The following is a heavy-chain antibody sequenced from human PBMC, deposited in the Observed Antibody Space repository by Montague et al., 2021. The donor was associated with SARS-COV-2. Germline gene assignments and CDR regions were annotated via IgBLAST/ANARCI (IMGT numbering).Heavy chain of an antibody. CDR2: TSGSGENT. V-gene: IGHV3-23*01. Sequence: SLRLSCAASGFSFSRNVMSWVRQAPGKGPEWVPGTSGSGENTYYADSVRGRFTISRDNSKDTLFLQMNSLHQGPIGLPPGTLLQEHLWG. CDR1: GFSFSRNV. J-gene: IGHJ6*01. CDR3: TLLQEHL.